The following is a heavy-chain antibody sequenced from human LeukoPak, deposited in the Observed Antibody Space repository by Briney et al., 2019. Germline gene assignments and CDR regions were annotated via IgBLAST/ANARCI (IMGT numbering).Heavy chain of an antibody. D-gene: IGHD1-26*01. J-gene: IGHJ4*02. CDR1: GFTFSSYG. CDR2: ISGSGGST. Sequence: GGTLRLSCAASGFTFSSYGMSWVRQAPGKGLEWVSAISGSGGSTYYADSVKGRFTISRDNSKNTLYLQMNSLRAEDTAIYYCARDNYSGSRYDHWGQGTLVTVSS. CDR3: ARDNYSGSRYDH. V-gene: IGHV3-23*01.